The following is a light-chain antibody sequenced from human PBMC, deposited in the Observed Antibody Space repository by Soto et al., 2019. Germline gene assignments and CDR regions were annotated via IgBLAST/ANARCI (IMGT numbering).Light chain of an antibody. J-gene: IGKJ2*01. CDR2: DAS. Sequence: DIQMTQSPSTLSASVGDRVTITCRASQSIGNWLAWYQQKPGKAPKLLIYDASSLESGVPSRFSGSGSGTECTLTISSLQPDDFATYYCQQYHTYYTFGQGTNLEIK. V-gene: IGKV1-5*01. CDR3: QQYHTYYT. CDR1: QSIGNW.